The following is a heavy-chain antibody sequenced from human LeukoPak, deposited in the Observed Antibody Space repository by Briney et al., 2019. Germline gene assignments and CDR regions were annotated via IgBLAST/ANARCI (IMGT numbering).Heavy chain of an antibody. V-gene: IGHV3-30*18. CDR3: AKASVGSGGYFDY. D-gene: IGHD3-10*01. CDR2: ISYDGKNK. CDR1: GFTFSRHG. Sequence: GGSLRLSCAAYGFTFSRHGMHWVRQAPGKGLEWVALISYDGKNKFYADSVKGRFTISRDNSKNMLYLQMNSLRVEDTAVYYCAKASVGSGGYFDYWGQGTLVTVSS. J-gene: IGHJ4*02.